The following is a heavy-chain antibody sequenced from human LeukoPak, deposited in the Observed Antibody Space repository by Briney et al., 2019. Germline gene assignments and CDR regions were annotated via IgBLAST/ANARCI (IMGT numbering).Heavy chain of an antibody. Sequence: SEPLSLTCTVSGGSISSYYWSWIRQPPGEGLEWIGYIYYSGSTIYNPSLKSRVTISVDTSKNQFSLKLSSVTAADTAVYYCARKSGLGYCSGGSCPLGGHWFDPWGQGTLVTVSS. CDR3: ARKSGLGYCSGGSCPLGGHWFDP. CDR1: GGSISSYY. V-gene: IGHV4-59*01. D-gene: IGHD2-15*01. J-gene: IGHJ5*02. CDR2: IYYSGST.